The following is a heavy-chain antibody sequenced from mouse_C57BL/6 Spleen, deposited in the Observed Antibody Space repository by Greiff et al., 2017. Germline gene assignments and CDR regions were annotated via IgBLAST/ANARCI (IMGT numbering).Heavy chain of an antibody. CDR3: ITGLLAY. CDR1: GFKIKDDY. J-gene: IGHJ3*01. V-gene: IGHV14-4*01. Sequence: EVKLQQSGAELVRPGASVKLSCTASGFKIKDDYMHWVKQRPEQGLEWIGWIDPENGDTEYASKFQGKATITADKSSNTAYLQLSSLTSEDTAVYYCITGLLAYWGQGTLVTVSA. CDR2: IDPENGDT. D-gene: IGHD2-4*01.